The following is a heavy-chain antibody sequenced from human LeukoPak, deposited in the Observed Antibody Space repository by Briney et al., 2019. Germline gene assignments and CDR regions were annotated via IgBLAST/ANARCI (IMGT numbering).Heavy chain of an antibody. V-gene: IGHV4-59*12. CDR3: AGHYYDSSGYDYGMDV. CDR2: VYYSGST. D-gene: IGHD3-22*01. CDR1: GGSITTYY. Sequence: PSETLSLTCTFSGGSITTYYWSWIRQPPGKGLEWIGYVYYSGSTKYNPSLKSRVTISVDRSKNQFSLKLSSVTAADTAVYYCAGHYYDSSGYDYGMDVWGQGTTVTVSS. J-gene: IGHJ6*02.